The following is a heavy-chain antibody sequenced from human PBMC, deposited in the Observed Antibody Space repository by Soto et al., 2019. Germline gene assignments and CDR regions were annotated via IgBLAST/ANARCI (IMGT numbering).Heavy chain of an antibody. Sequence: SKTRSPACFSRNAEIGMNSCLWGWICKPQGKGLEWIGSIYYSGSTYYNPSLKSRVTISVDTSKNQFSLKLRSVTAADTAVYYGARQGECSSGWYPWGDHYCMDVRGQADMVT. J-gene: IGHJ6*02. CDR2: IYYSGST. V-gene: IGHV4-39*01. D-gene: IGHD6-19*01. CDR3: ARQGECSSGWYPWGDHYCMDV. CDR1: NAEIGMNSCL.